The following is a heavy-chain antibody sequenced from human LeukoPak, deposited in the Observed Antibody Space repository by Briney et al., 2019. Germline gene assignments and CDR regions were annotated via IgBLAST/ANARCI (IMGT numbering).Heavy chain of an antibody. J-gene: IGHJ4*02. CDR2: INHSGST. Sequence: SETLSLTCAVYGGSFSGYYWSWIRQPPGKGLEWIGEINHSGSTNYNPSLKSRVTISVDTSKNQFSLELSSVTAADTAVYYCASEVGATRGFDYWGQGTLVTVSS. CDR1: GGSFSGYY. V-gene: IGHV4-34*01. CDR3: ASEVGATRGFDY. D-gene: IGHD1-26*01.